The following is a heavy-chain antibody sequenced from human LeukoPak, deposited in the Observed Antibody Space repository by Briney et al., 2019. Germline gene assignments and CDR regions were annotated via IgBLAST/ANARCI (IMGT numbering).Heavy chain of an antibody. Sequence: PSETLSLTCTVSGGSISSSSYYWGWIRQPPGKGLEWIGSIYYSGSTYYNPSLKSRVTISVDTSKNQFSLKLSSVTAADTAVYYCASQYYDFWSGYYTGSGVFDYWGQGTLVTVSS. J-gene: IGHJ4*02. CDR2: IYYSGST. CDR1: GGSISSSSYY. D-gene: IGHD3-3*01. V-gene: IGHV4-39*01. CDR3: ASQYYDFWSGYYTGSGVFDY.